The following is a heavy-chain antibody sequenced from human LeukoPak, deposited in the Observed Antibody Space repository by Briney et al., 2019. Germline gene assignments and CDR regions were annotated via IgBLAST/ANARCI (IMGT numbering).Heavy chain of an antibody. CDR3: ARRENDY. D-gene: IGHD5-24*01. CDR1: GFTFNSYV. Sequence: GGSLRLSCVASGFTFNSYVMHWVRQAPGKGLEWVAVISSDGSNKYYADSVKGRFTVSRDNSKNTLYLQMNSLRAEDTAVYYCARRENDYWGQGTLVTVSS. CDR2: ISSDGSNK. V-gene: IGHV3-30*04. J-gene: IGHJ4*02.